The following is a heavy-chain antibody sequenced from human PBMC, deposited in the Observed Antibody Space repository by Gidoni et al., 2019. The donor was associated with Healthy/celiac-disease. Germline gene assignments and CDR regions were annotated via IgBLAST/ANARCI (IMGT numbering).Heavy chain of an antibody. CDR2: ISGSGGST. J-gene: IGHJ4*02. CDR3: AKEGGAAAGFDY. V-gene: IGHV3-23*01. CDR1: GFTFSSYA. Sequence: EVQMLASGGGVVQPGGSLRLSCAASGFTFSSYAMSWVRQGPGKGLEWVSAISGSGGSTYYADSVKGRFTISRDNSKNTLYLQMNSLRAEDTAVYYCAKEGGAAAGFDYWGQGTLVTVSS. D-gene: IGHD6-13*01.